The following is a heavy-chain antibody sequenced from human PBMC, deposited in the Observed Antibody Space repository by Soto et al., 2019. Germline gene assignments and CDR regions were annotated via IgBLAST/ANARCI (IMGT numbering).Heavy chain of an antibody. CDR2: ISAYNGNT. CDR1: GYTFTSYG. CDR3: ARVIGSSYGGDYYYYYMDV. D-gene: IGHD6-6*01. Sequence: GASVKVSCKASGYTFTSYGISWVRRAPGQGLEWMGWISAYNGNTNYAQKLQGRVTMTTDTSTSTAYMELRSLRSDDTAVYYCARVIGSSYGGDYYYYYMDVWGKGTTVTVSS. J-gene: IGHJ6*03. V-gene: IGHV1-18*01.